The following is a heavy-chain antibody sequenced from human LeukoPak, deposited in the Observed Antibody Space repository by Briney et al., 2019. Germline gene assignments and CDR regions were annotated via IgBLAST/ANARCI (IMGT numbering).Heavy chain of an antibody. D-gene: IGHD6-13*01. CDR1: GGSISSSSYY. CDR2: IYYSGST. V-gene: IGHV4-39*07. CDR3: ARIAAAGWGDY. J-gene: IGHJ4*02. Sequence: SETLSLTCTVSGGSISSSSYYWGWIRQPPGKGLEWIGSIYYSGSTYYNPSLKSRVTISVDTSKNQFSLKLSSVTAADTAVYYCARIAAAGWGDYWGQGTLVTVSS.